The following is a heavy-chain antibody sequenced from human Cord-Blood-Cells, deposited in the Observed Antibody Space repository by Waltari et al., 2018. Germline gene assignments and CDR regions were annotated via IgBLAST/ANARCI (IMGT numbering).Heavy chain of an antibody. D-gene: IGHD2-2*01. Sequence: QVQLQQWGAGLLKPSETLSLTCAVYGGSFSGYYWSWSRQPPGKGLEWIGEINHSGSTNYNPSLKSRVTISVDTSKNQFSLKLSSVTAADTAGYYCASLNCSSTSCYHFDYWGQGTLVTVSS. J-gene: IGHJ4*02. V-gene: IGHV4-34*01. CDR1: GGSFSGYY. CDR3: ASLNCSSTSCYHFDY. CDR2: INHSGST.